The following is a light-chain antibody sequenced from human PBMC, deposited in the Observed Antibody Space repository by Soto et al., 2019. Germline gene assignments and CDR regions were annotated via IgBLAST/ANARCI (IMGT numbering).Light chain of an antibody. CDR3: AAWDDSLNGPGVV. CDR1: SSNIGSNT. J-gene: IGLJ2*01. V-gene: IGLV1-44*01. Sequence: QSVLTQPPSASGTPGQRVTTSCSGSSSNIGSNTVNWYQQLPGTAPKLLIYSNNQRPSGVPDRFSGSKSGTSASLAISGLQSEDEADYYCAAWDDSLNGPGVVFGGGTQLTVL. CDR2: SNN.